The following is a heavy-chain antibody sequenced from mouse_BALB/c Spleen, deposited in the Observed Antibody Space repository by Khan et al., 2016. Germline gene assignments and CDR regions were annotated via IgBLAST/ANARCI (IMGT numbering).Heavy chain of an antibody. CDR1: GYTFTNYA. Sequence: QVQLKQSGAELARPGASIKMSCKASGYTFTNYAVHWVKQRPGQGLEWIGYINPSSDYITYNQKFKDKATLTADTSSSTAYMQLSSLTSADSAVYYCASGDRGYWGQGTTLTVSS. V-gene: IGHV1-4*01. J-gene: IGHJ2*01. CDR3: ASGDRGY. D-gene: IGHD3-3*01. CDR2: INPSSDYI.